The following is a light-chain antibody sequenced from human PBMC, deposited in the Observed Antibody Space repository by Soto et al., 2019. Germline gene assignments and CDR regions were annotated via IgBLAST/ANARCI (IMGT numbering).Light chain of an antibody. CDR1: QTVNSDY. V-gene: IGKV3-20*01. CDR3: QQYYTAPTWT. CDR2: ATS. J-gene: IGKJ1*01. Sequence: EIVLTQSPGTLSLSPGETATLSCRASQTVNSDYLAWFQQRPGQAPRLLIFATSRRATDIPDRFSGSGSGTDFTLAIRRLQAEDVAFYYCQQYYTAPTWTFGQGTKVEIK.